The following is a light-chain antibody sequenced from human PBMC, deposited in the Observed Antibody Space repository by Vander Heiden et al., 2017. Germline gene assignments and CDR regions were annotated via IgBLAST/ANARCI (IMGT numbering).Light chain of an antibody. J-gene: IGLJ3*02. CDR2: VDN. V-gene: IGLV6-57*01. CDR3: QPYASSNHRV. Sequence: KFMVTQPHSVSECTGKTVTISCTRSSASIASNHVQWHQQRPGSSPPTLLFVDNQSPSRVPHRVSGSTANSSTSSSLTISALKTEVEADYYYQPYASSNHRVFGGGTKLTVL. CDR1: SASIASNH.